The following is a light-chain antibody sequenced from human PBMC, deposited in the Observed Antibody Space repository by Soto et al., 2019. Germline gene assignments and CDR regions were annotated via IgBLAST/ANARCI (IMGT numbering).Light chain of an antibody. CDR3: CSHAGSSTHVV. V-gene: IGLV2-23*02. CDR1: TSDVGSYNL. Sequence: QSALTQPASVSGSPGQSITISCTGTTSDVGSYNLVSWYQHHPGKAPRLMIFEVTRRPSGVSNRFSGSKSGNTASLTISRLLAEDEADYYCCSHAGSSTHVVFGGGTKLTVL. J-gene: IGLJ2*01. CDR2: EVT.